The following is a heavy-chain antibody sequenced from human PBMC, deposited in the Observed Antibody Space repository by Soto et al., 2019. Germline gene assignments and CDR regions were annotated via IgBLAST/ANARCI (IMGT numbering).Heavy chain of an antibody. Sequence: ASVKVSCKASGYTFTSQYLHWVRQAPGQGLEWMGIINPSGGSTTYAQKFQGRVTMTRDTSTSTVYMELSRLRSEDTAVFYCARVGISGAHDYWGQGTLVTVSS. J-gene: IGHJ4*02. CDR3: ARVGISGAHDY. V-gene: IGHV1-46*01. CDR1: GYTFTSQY. CDR2: INPSGGST. D-gene: IGHD1-20*01.